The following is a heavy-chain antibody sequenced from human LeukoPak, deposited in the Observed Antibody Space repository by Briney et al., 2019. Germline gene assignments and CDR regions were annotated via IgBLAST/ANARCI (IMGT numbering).Heavy chain of an antibody. CDR1: GGSISSYY. D-gene: IGHD1-26*01. Sequence: PSETLSLTCTVSGGSISSYYWSWIRQPPGKGLEWIGYIYYSGSTNYNPSLKSRVTISVDTSKNQFSLKLSSVTAAGTAVYYCARGDYSGPFDYWGQGTLVTVSS. J-gene: IGHJ4*02. CDR2: IYYSGST. CDR3: ARGDYSGPFDY. V-gene: IGHV4-59*01.